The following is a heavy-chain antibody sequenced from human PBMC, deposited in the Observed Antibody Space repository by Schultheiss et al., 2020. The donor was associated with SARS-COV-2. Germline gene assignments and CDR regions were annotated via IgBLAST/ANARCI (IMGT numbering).Heavy chain of an antibody. CDR1: GGSISSYY. D-gene: IGHD3-10*01. CDR3: ARGGGAISPYYYYYMDV. CDR2: DCYNGST. V-gene: IGHV4-59*12. J-gene: IGHJ6*03. Sequence: SETLSLTFTVSGGSISSYYWSWIRQPAGKGLEWIGYDCYNGSTNYNPSLKSRVTISVDTSKNQFSLKLSSVTAADTAVYYCARGGGAISPYYYYYMDVWGKGTTVTVSS.